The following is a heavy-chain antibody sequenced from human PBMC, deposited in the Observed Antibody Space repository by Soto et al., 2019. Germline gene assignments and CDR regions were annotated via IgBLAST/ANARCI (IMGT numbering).Heavy chain of an antibody. J-gene: IGHJ4*02. CDR3: AKGAGGVATWVYFDC. D-gene: IGHD5-12*01. V-gene: IGHV3-23*01. Sequence: EVQLLESGGGLVQPGGSLRLSCAASGITFSSYAMSWVRQAPGKGLEWVSAISTSGDSTYYADSVKGRFIISRDNSKNTLYLQMNSLRAEDTAVYYCAKGAGGVATWVYFDCWGQGTLLTVSS. CDR2: ISTSGDST. CDR1: GITFSSYA.